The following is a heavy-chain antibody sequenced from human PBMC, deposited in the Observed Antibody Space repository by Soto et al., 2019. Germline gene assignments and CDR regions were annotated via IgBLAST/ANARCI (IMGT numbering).Heavy chain of an antibody. J-gene: IGHJ4*02. Sequence: EVQLLESGGGLVQPGGSLRVSCAGSGFTFSNYAMSWVRQAPGQGLEWVSTISGTGITTYYADSVQGRFTISRDNSKNTLYLQMDSLRAEDTAVYYCAKDDGYCSGGNCYSTQFDYCCQGTLVTVSS. CDR3: AKDDGYCSGGNCYSTQFDY. CDR1: GFTFSNYA. V-gene: IGHV3-23*01. D-gene: IGHD2-15*01. CDR2: ISGTGITT.